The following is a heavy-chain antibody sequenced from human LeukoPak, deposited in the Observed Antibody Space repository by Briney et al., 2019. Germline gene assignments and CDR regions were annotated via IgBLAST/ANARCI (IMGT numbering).Heavy chain of an antibody. J-gene: IGHJ5*02. Sequence: PSETLSLTCGASDGSFGTSYWNWFRQSPGQGLEWIGETNQSGDTKYNPSLKSRVTISADTSKNQVSLRLNSVTAADTAVYYCTKGLVTSGTRWFDPWGQGTLVTVSS. CDR2: TNQSGDT. V-gene: IGHV4-34*01. CDR1: DGSFGTSY. CDR3: TKGLVTSGTRWFDP. D-gene: IGHD1-1*01.